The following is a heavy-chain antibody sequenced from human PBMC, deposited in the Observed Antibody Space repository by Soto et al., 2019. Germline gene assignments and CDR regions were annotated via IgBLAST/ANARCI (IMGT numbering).Heavy chain of an antibody. Sequence: GASVKVSCKASGYTFTGYYMHWVRQAPGQGLEWMGWINPNSGGTNYAQKFQGRVTMTRDTSISTAYMELSRLRSDDTAVYYCARADCSSTSCSNYYYYYGMDVWGQGTTVTVS. D-gene: IGHD2-2*01. J-gene: IGHJ6*02. V-gene: IGHV1-2*02. CDR2: INPNSGGT. CDR3: ARADCSSTSCSNYYYYYGMDV. CDR1: GYTFTGYY.